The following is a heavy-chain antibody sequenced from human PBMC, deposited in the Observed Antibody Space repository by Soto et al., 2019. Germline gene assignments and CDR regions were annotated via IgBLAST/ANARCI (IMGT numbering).Heavy chain of an antibody. J-gene: IGHJ6*02. Sequence: SEKLSCTASGVTFSSYAISWVRQAPGQGLEWMGGIIPIFGTANYAQKFQGRVTITADESTSTAYMELSSLRSEDTAVYYCARDADDLCYPESSPYGMDVLGQGTTRNVS. CDR1: GVTFSSYA. V-gene: IGHV1-69*13. CDR2: IIPIFGTA. CDR3: ARDADDLCYPESSPYGMDV. D-gene: IGHD3-3*01.